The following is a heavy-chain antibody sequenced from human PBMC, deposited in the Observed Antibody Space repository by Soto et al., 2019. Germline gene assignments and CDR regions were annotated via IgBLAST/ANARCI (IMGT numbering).Heavy chain of an antibody. V-gene: IGHV3-23*01. CDR1: GFTFSSYA. Sequence: GGSLRLSCAASGFTFSSYAMSWVRQAPGKGLEWVSAISGSGGSTYYADSVKGRFTISRDNSKNTLYLQMNSLRAEDTAVYYCAKDIAVAGKNYYYGMDVWGQGTTVTVSS. D-gene: IGHD6-19*01. J-gene: IGHJ6*02. CDR3: AKDIAVAGKNYYYGMDV. CDR2: ISGSGGST.